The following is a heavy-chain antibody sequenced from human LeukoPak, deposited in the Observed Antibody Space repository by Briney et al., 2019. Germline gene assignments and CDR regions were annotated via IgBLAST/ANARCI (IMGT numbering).Heavy chain of an antibody. D-gene: IGHD6-13*01. CDR2: FDPEDGET. V-gene: IGHV1-24*01. CDR3: ATDSRSSWYDVFDI. J-gene: IGHJ3*02. Sequence: ASVKVSCKVSGYTLTELSMHWVRQAPGKGLEWMGGFDPEDGETIYAQKFQGRVTMTEDTSTDTAYMELSSLRSEDTAVYYCATDSRSSWYDVFDIWGQGTMVTVSS. CDR1: GYTLTELS.